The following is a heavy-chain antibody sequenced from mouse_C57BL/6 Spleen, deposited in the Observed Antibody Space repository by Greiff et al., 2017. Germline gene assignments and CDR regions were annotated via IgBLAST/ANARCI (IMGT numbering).Heavy chain of an antibody. J-gene: IGHJ3*01. V-gene: IGHV1-26*01. CDR3: ASNLWFAY. Sequence: VQLQQSGPELVKPGASVKISCKASGYTFTDYYMNWVKQSHGKSLEWIGDINPNNGGTSYNQKFKGKATLTVDKSSSTAYMELRSLTSEDAAVYYCASNLWFAYWGQGTLVTVSA. CDR1: GYTFTDYY. CDR2: INPNNGGT.